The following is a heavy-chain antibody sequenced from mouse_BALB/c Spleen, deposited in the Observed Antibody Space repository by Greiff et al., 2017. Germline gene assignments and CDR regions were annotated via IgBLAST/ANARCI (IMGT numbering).Heavy chain of an antibody. J-gene: IGHJ4*01. D-gene: IGHD2-4*01. CDR1: GFSLTSYG. CDR3: ARRNDYDDVYYAMDY. CDR2: IWAGGST. V-gene: IGHV2-9*02. Sequence: VQLVESGPGLVAPSQSLSITCTVSGFSLTSYGVHWVRQPPGKGLEWLGVIWAGGSTNYNSALMSRLSISKDNSKSQVFLKMNSLQTDDTAMYYCARRNDYDDVYYAMDYWGQGTSVTVSS.